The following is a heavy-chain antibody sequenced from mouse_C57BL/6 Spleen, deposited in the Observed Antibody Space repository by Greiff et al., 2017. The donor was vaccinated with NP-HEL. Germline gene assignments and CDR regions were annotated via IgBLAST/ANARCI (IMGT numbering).Heavy chain of an antibody. CDR1: GYTFTSYW. V-gene: IGHV1-69*01. Sequence: VQLQQPGAELVMPGASVKLSCKASGYTFTSYWMHWVKQRPGQGLEWIGEIDPSDSYTNYNQKFKGKSTLTVDKSSSTAYMQLSSLTSEDSAVYFCARGSYGSRYWGQGTTLTVSS. CDR2: IDPSDSYT. J-gene: IGHJ2*01. D-gene: IGHD1-1*01. CDR3: ARGSYGSRY.